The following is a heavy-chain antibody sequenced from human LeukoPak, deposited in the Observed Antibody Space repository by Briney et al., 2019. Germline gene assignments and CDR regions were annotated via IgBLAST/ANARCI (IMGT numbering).Heavy chain of an antibody. Sequence: PSETLSLTCTVSGGSISSHYWTWLRQPPGKGLDWIGYIYSPGTTNYNPSLKSRVAISVDTSKNQFSLKLRSVTAADTAVYYCASGGVLKSLDYWGQGTLVTVSS. D-gene: IGHD3-16*01. J-gene: IGHJ4*02. CDR2: IYSPGTT. CDR1: GGSISSHY. CDR3: ASGGVLKSLDY. V-gene: IGHV4-59*11.